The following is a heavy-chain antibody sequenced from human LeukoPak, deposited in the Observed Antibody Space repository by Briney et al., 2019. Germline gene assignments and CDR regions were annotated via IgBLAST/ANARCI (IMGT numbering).Heavy chain of an antibody. V-gene: IGHV3-30*18. Sequence: GRSLRLSCAASGFTFSSYGMHWVRQAPGKGLEWVSVIAYDGSNKYYADSVKGRFTISRDSAKTSLYLQMNSLRAEDTALYYCAKGKWYSGTYHFDYWGQGTLVSVSS. D-gene: IGHD1-26*01. CDR3: AKGKWYSGTYHFDY. CDR2: IAYDGSNK. J-gene: IGHJ4*02. CDR1: GFTFSSYG.